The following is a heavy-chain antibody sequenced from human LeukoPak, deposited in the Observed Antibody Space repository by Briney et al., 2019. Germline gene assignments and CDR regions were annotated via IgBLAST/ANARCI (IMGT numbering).Heavy chain of an antibody. J-gene: IGHJ4*02. V-gene: IGHV4-39*01. D-gene: IGHD1-26*01. CDR2: VYYTGRT. CDR3: ASTHAGRYYTTFDS. Sequence: SETLSLTCTVSGGSISSASSYWGWIRQPPGKGLEWIGTVYYTGRTYNNPSLKSRITISVDTSNNQFSLKVASVTAADTAVYYCASTHAGRYYTTFDSWGQGTLVTVSS. CDR1: GGSISSASSY.